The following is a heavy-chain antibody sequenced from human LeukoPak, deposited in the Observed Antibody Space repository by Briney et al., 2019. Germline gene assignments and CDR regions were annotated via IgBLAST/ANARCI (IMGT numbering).Heavy chain of an antibody. CDR3: ARRGYTYGCDY. J-gene: IGHJ4*02. CDR1: PITLSINY. Sequence: SRTSLSLSCADSPITLSINYNSQVRTAPSDGLELLSVTSSGRNTYYSASVRGRFTISRDNSKTTLYLQMNSLRAEDTAVYYCARRGYTYGCDYWGQGTLVAVSS. CDR2: TSSGRNT. V-gene: IGHV3-53*01. D-gene: IGHD5-18*01.